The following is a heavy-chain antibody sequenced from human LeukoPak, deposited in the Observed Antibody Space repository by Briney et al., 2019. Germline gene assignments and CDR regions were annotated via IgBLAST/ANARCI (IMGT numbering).Heavy chain of an antibody. Sequence: GGSLTLSWAASGFTFSSSWMGWVRQAPGKGLGWVANIKQEGSEKYYVDSVKGRFTISRDNAKHSLYLQMNSQRAEDTAVYYCARGPEGAPWVDYWGQGTLVTVSS. V-gene: IGHV3-7*03. J-gene: IGHJ4*02. D-gene: IGHD3-16*01. CDR3: ARGPEGAPWVDY. CDR1: GFTFSSSW. CDR2: IKQEGSEK.